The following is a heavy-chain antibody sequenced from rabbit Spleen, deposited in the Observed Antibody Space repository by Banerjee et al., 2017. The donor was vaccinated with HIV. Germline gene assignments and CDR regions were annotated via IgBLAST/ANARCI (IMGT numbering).Heavy chain of an antibody. V-gene: IGHV1S45*01. CDR1: GVSFNDNDV. Sequence: QEQLEESGGGLVQPGGSLTLTCKASGVSFNDNDVMCWVRQAPGKGLEWISFINIVTGKSVDASLAKVPFIRPRTSTTQVTLQITMPAAADTASYCSAIEVVAGSSWTYSLWGPGTLVTVS. CDR2: INIVTGKS. CDR3: AIEVVAGSSWTYSL. J-gene: IGHJ4*01. D-gene: IGHD8-1*01.